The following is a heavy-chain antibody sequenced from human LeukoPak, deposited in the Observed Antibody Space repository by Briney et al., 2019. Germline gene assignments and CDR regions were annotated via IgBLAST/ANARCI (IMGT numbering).Heavy chain of an antibody. Sequence: GGSLRLSCAASGFTFSSYSMNWVRQAPGKGLEWVSSISSSSSYIYYADSVKGRFTISRDNSKNTLYLQMNSLRAEDTAVYYCARDVIAVAGAEYFQHWGQGTLVTVSS. CDR2: ISSSSSYI. V-gene: IGHV3-21*01. J-gene: IGHJ1*01. CDR3: ARDVIAVAGAEYFQH. CDR1: GFTFSSYS. D-gene: IGHD6-19*01.